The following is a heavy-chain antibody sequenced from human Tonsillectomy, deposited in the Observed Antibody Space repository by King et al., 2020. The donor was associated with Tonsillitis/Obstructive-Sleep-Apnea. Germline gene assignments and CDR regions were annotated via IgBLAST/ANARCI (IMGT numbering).Heavy chain of an antibody. D-gene: IGHD3-22*01. CDR1: GFTFTNAW. CDR3: TRDRVSSGYFPYGAFDI. CDR2: IKSKTDSWTT. J-gene: IGHJ3*02. Sequence: VQLVESGGGLIKPGESLRLSCAASGFTFTNAWMSWVRQAPGKGLEWVGRIKSKTDSWTTDYAAPVKGRFTISRDDSKNTLYLQMNSLKTEDTAVYYFTRDRVSSGYFPYGAFDIWGQGTMVTVSS. V-gene: IGHV3-15*01.